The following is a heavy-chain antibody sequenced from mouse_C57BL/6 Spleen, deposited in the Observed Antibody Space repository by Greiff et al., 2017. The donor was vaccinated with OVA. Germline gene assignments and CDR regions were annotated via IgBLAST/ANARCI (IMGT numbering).Heavy chain of an antibody. CDR3: ARRRAYGYDGGFAY. CDR2: ISSGSSTI. V-gene: IGHV5-17*01. CDR1: GFTFSDYG. Sequence: DVMLVESGGGLVKPGGSLKLSCAASGFTFSDYGMHWVRQAPEKGLEWVAYISSGSSTIYYADTVKGRFTISRDNAKNTLFLQMTSLRSEDTAMYYCARRRAYGYDGGFAYWGQGTLVTVSA. J-gene: IGHJ3*01. D-gene: IGHD2-2*01.